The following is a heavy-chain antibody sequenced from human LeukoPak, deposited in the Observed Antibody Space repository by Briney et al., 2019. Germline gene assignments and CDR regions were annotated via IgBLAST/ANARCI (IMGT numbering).Heavy chain of an antibody. V-gene: IGHV3-23*01. CDR3: AKDPVEQQLVRWFDP. CDR1: GFPFRNYA. D-gene: IGHD6-13*01. J-gene: IGHJ5*02. CDR2: ISGSGGGT. Sequence: PGGALRLSCAASGFPFRNYAMDWVRQAPGKGLEWISVISGSGGGTYYADSVKGRFTISKDNSKNMLYLQMNSLRAEDTAVYYCAKDPVEQQLVRWFDPWGQGTLVTVSS.